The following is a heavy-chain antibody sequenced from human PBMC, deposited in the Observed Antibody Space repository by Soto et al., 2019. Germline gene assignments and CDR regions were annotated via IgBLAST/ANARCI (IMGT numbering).Heavy chain of an antibody. Sequence: PGEPLKISCNFSGHSYTSDWIRWVRQMPGKGMEWMGIIYPGDSNTIYSPSFQGQVSISVDTSTSTAYLQWSSLKASDTAMYYCARRPLGFFDWSSCYFEDWGQ. CDR1: GHSYTSDW. J-gene: IGHJ4*02. V-gene: IGHV5-51*01. CDR3: ARRPLGFFDWSSCYFED. CDR2: IYPGDSNT. D-gene: IGHD3-9*01.